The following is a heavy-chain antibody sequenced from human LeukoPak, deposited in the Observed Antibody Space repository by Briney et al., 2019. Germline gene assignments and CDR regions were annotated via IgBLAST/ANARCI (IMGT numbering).Heavy chain of an antibody. D-gene: IGHD6-13*01. Sequence: GESLKISCQGSGYSFSNYWIGWVRQMPGKGLEWMGIIYPGDSDTRSSPSFQGQVTMPVDKSISTAYLQWSSLKASDTAMYYCARCIAAAGNDAFDIWGQGTMVTVSS. CDR2: IYPGDSDT. CDR3: ARCIAAAGNDAFDI. J-gene: IGHJ3*02. CDR1: GYSFSNYW. V-gene: IGHV5-51*01.